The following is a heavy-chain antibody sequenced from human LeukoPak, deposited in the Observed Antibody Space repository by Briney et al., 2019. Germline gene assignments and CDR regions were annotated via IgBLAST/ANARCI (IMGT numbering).Heavy chain of an antibody. CDR1: GYTFTGYY. CDR2: INPNSGGT. D-gene: IGHD7-27*01. J-gene: IGHJ5*02. Sequence: ASVKVSCKASGYTFTGYYMHWVRQAPGQGLEWVGWINPNSGGTNFAQKFQGRVTMIRDTSISTAFMELSRLRSDDTAVYFCARGLELGVYWFDPWGQGTQVTVSS. V-gene: IGHV1-2*02. CDR3: ARGLELGVYWFDP.